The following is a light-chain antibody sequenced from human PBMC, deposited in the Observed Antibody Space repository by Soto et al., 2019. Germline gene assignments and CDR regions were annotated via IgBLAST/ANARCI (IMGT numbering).Light chain of an antibody. V-gene: IGLV2-14*01. J-gene: IGLJ1*01. CDR2: EVR. CDR1: SSDIGSYNY. CDR3: SSYTSKDTLV. Sequence: QSALTQPASVSGSPGQSITISCTGTSSDIGSYNYVAWYQQFPGKTPKLIIYEVRNRPSGVSFRFSGSKSGNTASLTISGLQAEDEADYFCSSYTSKDTLVFGTGTKLTVL.